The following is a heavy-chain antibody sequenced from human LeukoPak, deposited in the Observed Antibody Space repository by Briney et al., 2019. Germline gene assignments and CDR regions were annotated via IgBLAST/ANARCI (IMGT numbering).Heavy chain of an antibody. D-gene: IGHD4-23*01. CDR2: IYPGDSDT. CDR3: ARPATVVTPWYFDL. CDR1: GYSFTSYW. V-gene: IGHV5-51*01. J-gene: IGHJ2*01. Sequence: GESLKISCKGSGYSFTSYWIGWVRQMPGKGLEWMGIIYPGDSDTRYSPSFQGQVTISADKSISTAYVRWSSLKASGTAMYYCARPATVVTPWYFDLWGRGTLVTVSS.